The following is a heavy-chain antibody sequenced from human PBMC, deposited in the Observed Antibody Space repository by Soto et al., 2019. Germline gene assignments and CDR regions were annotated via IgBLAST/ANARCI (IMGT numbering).Heavy chain of an antibody. J-gene: IGHJ5*01. V-gene: IGHV1-18*01. Sequence: ASVKVSCKASGYTFTSYGISWVRQAPGQGLEWMGWISAYNGNTNYAQKLQGRVTMTTDTSTSTAYMELRSLRSDDTAVYYCAKVLGPPRIADRRNCFDSWGQGTLVTVSS. D-gene: IGHD6-6*01. CDR2: ISAYNGNT. CDR3: AKVLGPPRIADRRNCFDS. CDR1: GYTFTSYG.